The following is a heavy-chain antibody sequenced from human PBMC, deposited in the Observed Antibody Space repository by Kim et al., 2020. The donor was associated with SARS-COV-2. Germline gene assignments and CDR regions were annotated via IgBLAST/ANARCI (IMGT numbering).Heavy chain of an antibody. CDR2: ISYDGSNK. CDR3: AKDGPGYDILTGRFDY. V-gene: IGHV3-30*18. J-gene: IGHJ4*02. D-gene: IGHD3-9*01. Sequence: GGSLRLSCAASGFTFSSYGMHWVRQAPGKGLEWVAVISYDGSNKYYADSVKGRFTISRDNSKNTLYLQMNSLRAEDTAVYYCAKDGPGYDILTGRFDYWGQGTLVTVSS. CDR1: GFTFSSYG.